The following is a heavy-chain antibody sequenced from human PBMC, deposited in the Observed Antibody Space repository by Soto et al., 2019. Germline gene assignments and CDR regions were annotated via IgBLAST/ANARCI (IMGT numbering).Heavy chain of an antibody. Sequence: GGSLRLSCAASGFTFDDYAMHWVRQAPGKGLEWVSGISWNSGSIGYADSVKGRFTISRDNAKNSLYLQMNSLRAEDTALYYCAKDIAGSGSSAKGADYWGQGTLVTVSS. J-gene: IGHJ4*02. CDR2: ISWNSGSI. CDR1: GFTFDDYA. V-gene: IGHV3-9*01. D-gene: IGHD3-10*01. CDR3: AKDIAGSGSSAKGADY.